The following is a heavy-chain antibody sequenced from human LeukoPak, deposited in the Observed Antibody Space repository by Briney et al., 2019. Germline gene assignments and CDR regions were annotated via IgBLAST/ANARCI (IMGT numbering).Heavy chain of an antibody. CDR2: IYYSGST. CDR1: GGSIRSYY. CDR3: ARLDTGDFDY. D-gene: IGHD7-27*01. V-gene: IGHV4-59*01. J-gene: IGHJ4*02. Sequence: SETLSLTCTVSGGSIRSYYWTWIRQPPGRGLEWIGYIYYSGSTNYNPSLKSRVTISVDTSKNQFSLKLSSVTAADTAVYYCARLDTGDFDYWGQGTLVTVSS.